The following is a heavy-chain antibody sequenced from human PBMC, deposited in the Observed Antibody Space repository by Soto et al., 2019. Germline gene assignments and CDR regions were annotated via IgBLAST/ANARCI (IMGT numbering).Heavy chain of an antibody. Sequence: ASVKVSCKASGYTFTSYGISWVRQAPGQGLEWLGWISPYDDNIKYAQILQGRVSMTTDTSSNTAYMELRSLRSDDTAMYYCARGGYYDGSGSRNYHYYGMNVWGQGTTVTVSS. CDR1: GYTFTSYG. J-gene: IGHJ6*02. V-gene: IGHV1-18*01. D-gene: IGHD3-22*01. CDR2: ISPYDDNI. CDR3: ARGGYYDGSGSRNYHYYGMNV.